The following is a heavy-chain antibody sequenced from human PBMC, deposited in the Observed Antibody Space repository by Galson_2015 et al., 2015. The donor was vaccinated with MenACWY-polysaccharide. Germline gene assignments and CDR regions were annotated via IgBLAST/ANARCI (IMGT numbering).Heavy chain of an antibody. V-gene: IGHV3-7*01. Sequence: SLRLSCAASGFTFSTYWMTWVRQAPGKGLEWVANIKQDGSEKYYVGSVKGRFTISRDNAENSLYLQMNSLRAEDTAVYYCATAPSLHVGQHWGQGTLVIVSS. CDR3: ATAPSLHVGQH. D-gene: IGHD5-24*01. CDR1: GFTFSTYW. J-gene: IGHJ1*01. CDR2: IKQDGSEK.